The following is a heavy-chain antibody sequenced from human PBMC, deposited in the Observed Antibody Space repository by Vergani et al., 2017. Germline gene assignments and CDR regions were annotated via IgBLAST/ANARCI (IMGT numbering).Heavy chain of an antibody. J-gene: IGHJ4*02. CDR3: ATPGYGGNFPPYY. D-gene: IGHD4-23*01. CDR2: ISSSSTYI. Sequence: EVQLVESGGGLVKPGGSLRLSCAASGFTFSSYSMNWVRQAPGKGLEWVSSISSSSTYIYYAGSVKGRFTISRDNAKNSLYLQINSLRAEDTAVYYCATPGYGGNFPPYYWGQGTLVTVSS. V-gene: IGHV3-21*01. CDR1: GFTFSSYS.